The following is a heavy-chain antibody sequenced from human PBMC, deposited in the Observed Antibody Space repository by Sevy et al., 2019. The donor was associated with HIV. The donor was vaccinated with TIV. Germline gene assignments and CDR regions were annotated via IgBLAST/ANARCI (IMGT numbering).Heavy chain of an antibody. D-gene: IGHD3-10*01. V-gene: IGHV3-30-3*01. CDR1: GFTFSSYP. CDR3: VRETTMLPRGAFDF. Sequence: GGSLRLSCAASGFTFSSYPMHWVRQAPGKGLEWVSFISFDGTDKCYADSVKGRFTITRDNSKNTLFLQMNSLRAEDTAFYYCVRETTMLPRGAFDFWGQGTMVTVSS. J-gene: IGHJ3*01. CDR2: ISFDGTDK.